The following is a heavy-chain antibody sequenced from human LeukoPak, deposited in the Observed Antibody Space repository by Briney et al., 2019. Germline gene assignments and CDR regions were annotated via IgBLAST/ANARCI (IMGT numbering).Heavy chain of an antibody. D-gene: IGHD6-19*01. CDR2: IKSTSKGGTT. CDR1: GFTFADSA. V-gene: IGHV3-49*04. CDR3: VWGSGWHR. Sequence: QPGRSLRLSCTTSGFTFADSAMSWVRQAPGKAPEWVGLIKSTSKGGTTQYAASLKGRFDISRDDSKSIAYLQMNSLETEDTGFYYCVWGSGWHRWGQGTLVIVSS. J-gene: IGHJ5*02.